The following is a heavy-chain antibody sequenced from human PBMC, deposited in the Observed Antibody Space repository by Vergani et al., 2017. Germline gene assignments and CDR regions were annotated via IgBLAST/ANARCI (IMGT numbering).Heavy chain of an antibody. CDR3: AKDWGTSSEGGWFDP. D-gene: IGHD6-6*01. Sequence: EVQLEESGGGLVLPGRSLRLSCVASVFTSAGYAMHWVRQAPGKGLEWVSGISWNSNSIGYADSVKGRFTISRDNAKNSLYLKMNSLRAEDTALYYCAKDWGTSSEGGWFDPGGQGTLVTVSS. CDR1: VFTSAGYA. J-gene: IGHJ5*02. CDR2: ISWNSNSI. V-gene: IGHV3-9*02.